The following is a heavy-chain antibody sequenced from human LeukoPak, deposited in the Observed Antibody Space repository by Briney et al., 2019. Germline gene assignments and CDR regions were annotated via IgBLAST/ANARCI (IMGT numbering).Heavy chain of an antibody. D-gene: IGHD6-6*01. J-gene: IGHJ4*02. CDR2: IYYSGST. Sequence: SETLSLTCTVSGGSISSYYWSWIRQPPGKGLEWIGYIYYSGSTNYNPSLKSRVTISVDTSKNQFSLKLSSVTAADTAVYYCARVPSREVFDYWGQGTLVTVSS. CDR3: ARVPSREVFDY. V-gene: IGHV4-59*01. CDR1: GGSISSYY.